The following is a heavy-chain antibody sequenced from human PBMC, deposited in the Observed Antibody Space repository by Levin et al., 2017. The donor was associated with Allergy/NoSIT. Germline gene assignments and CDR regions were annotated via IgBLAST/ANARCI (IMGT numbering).Heavy chain of an antibody. CDR3: ARAVWGSYFDY. V-gene: IGHV3-30-3*01. CDR1: GFSFSDYP. Sequence: SCAASGFSFSDYPMTWVRQGQGKGLEWVASTSYDGSNKNYADSVKGRFTIPRDNSKDTLYLQMSSLRSEDTGVYYCARAVWGSYFDYWGQGTLVTVSS. CDR2: TSYDGSNK. J-gene: IGHJ4*02. D-gene: IGHD3-16*01.